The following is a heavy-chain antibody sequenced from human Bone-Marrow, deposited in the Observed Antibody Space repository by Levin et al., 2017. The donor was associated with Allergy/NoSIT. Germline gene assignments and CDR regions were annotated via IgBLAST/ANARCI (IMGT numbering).Heavy chain of an antibody. D-gene: IGHD4-17*01. CDR2: VGGSGGTT. J-gene: IGHJ5*01. Sequence: GASVKVSCVASGFIFRNYAMNWVRQAPGKGLEWVSSVGGSGGTTYSSDSVKGRFTISRDNSKDTLYLQMNDLRAEDTAIYFCAKRGPYGQPALDSWGQGTLVTVSS. CDR1: GFIFRNYA. V-gene: IGHV3-23*01. CDR3: AKRGPYGQPALDS.